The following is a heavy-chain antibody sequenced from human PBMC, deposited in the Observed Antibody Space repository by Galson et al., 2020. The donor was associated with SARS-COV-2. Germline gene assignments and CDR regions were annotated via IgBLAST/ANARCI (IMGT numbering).Heavy chain of an antibody. CDR1: GDSVSSNTAA. Sequence: SQTLSLTCAISGDSVSSNTAAWNWIRQSPSRGLEWLGRTYYRSKWHYDYAISVESRIIISPDTSSNKFSLQLNSVTPGDTAVYYCARDGDSDQGYDYWGQGTLVTVSS. J-gene: IGHJ4*02. CDR3: ARDGDSDQGYDY. V-gene: IGHV6-1*01. D-gene: IGHD3-10*01. CDR2: TYYRSKWHY.